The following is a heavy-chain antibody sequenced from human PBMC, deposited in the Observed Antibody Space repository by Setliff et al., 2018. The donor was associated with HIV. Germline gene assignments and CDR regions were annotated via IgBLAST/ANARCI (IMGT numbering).Heavy chain of an antibody. J-gene: IGHJ5*02. CDR3: ARLLRSGYSTTWYEGGAAWWFDP. D-gene: IGHD6-13*01. CDR1: GASFSDYY. Sequence: SETLSLTCAVYGASFSDYYWSWIRQPPGKGLEWIGEIFHSGSTTYNPSLKRRVTISVDMSKNQFSLNLSSVTAADTAVYYCARLLRSGYSTTWYEGGAAWWFDPWGQGTLVTVSS. V-gene: IGHV4-34*12. CDR2: IFHSGST.